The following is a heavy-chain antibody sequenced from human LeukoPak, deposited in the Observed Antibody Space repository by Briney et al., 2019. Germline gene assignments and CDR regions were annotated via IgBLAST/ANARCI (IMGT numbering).Heavy chain of an antibody. Sequence: GGSLRLSCGASGFSFSSYWMHWVRQAPGKGVMWVSRVNNDGSSTTYADSVEGRFTISRDNARNTLYLQMNSLRAEDTAVYYCARSSYPYYFDYWGQGTLVTVSS. CDR1: GFSFSSYW. D-gene: IGHD6-19*01. CDR2: VNNDGSST. J-gene: IGHJ4*02. V-gene: IGHV3-74*01. CDR3: ARSSYPYYFDY.